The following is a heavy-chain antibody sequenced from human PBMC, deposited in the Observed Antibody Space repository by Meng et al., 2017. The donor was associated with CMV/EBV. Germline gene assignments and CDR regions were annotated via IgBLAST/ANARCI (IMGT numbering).Heavy chain of an antibody. CDR3: ARVTSRVAGAFDY. V-gene: IGHV4-30-4*08. Sequence: VPLQESGPGRWKPSQTLSLTWTVSGGSISSGDYYWGWIRQPPGKCLEWIGYIYYSGSTYYIPSLKSRVTISVDTSKNQFSLKLSSVTAADTAVYYCARVTSRVAGAFDYWGQGTLVTVSS. J-gene: IGHJ4*02. CDR2: IYYSGST. CDR1: GGSISSGDYY. D-gene: IGHD1-14*01.